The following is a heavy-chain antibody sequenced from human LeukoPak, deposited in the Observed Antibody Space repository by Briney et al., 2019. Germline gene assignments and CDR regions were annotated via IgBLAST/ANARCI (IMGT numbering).Heavy chain of an antibody. J-gene: IGHJ4*02. D-gene: IGHD3-16*01. CDR1: HLTLRTYI. CDR2: ISSGGGVA. CDR3: ARVGVGDWGWVWDQ. V-gene: IGHV3-48*01. Sequence: GGALRLSRVSSHLTLRTYIMIGAGQTPGTGGEWVSYISSGGGVAHNAESVKGRYSRSRDNAKNSLFLQMHKMKGQDTAVYYGARVGVGDWGWVWDQWGQGVRVTVSS.